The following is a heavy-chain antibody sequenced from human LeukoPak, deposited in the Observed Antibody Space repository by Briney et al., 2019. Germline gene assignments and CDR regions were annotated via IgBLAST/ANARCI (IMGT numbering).Heavy chain of an antibody. D-gene: IGHD5-12*01. CDR1: GFTVSSNY. Sequence: GGSLRLSCAASGFTVSSNYMSWVRQAPGKGLEWVSVIYSGGSTYYADSVKGRFTISRDNSKNTLYLQMNSLRAEDTAVYYCARDGGYGYYYYYGTDVWGQGTTVTVSS. V-gene: IGHV3-66*01. CDR3: ARDGGYGYYYYYGTDV. J-gene: IGHJ6*02. CDR2: IYSGGST.